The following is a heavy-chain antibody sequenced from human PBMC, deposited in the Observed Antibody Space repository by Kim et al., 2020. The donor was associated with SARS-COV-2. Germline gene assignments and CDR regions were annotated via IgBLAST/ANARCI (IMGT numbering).Heavy chain of an antibody. Sequence: GGSLRLSCTASGFTFADYAMTWVRQAPGKGLEWVGLIRIKAYGGTTEYAASVKGRFTISRDDSKSIAYLQMNSLKTEDTAVYYCTRTTDSFYGDY. CDR3: TRTTDSFYGDY. CDR1: GFTFADYA. V-gene: IGHV3-49*04. CDR2: IRIKAYGGTT. J-gene: IGHJ4*01. D-gene: IGHD4-17*01.